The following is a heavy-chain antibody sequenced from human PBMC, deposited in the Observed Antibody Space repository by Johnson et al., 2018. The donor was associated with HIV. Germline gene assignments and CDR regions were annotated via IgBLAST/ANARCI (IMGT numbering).Heavy chain of an antibody. CDR3: AKDRGGSYLLFGAFDI. CDR1: RFDFRNYA. V-gene: IGHV3-30*04. J-gene: IGHJ3*02. Sequence: QVQLVESGGGVVQPRRSLKLSCAASRFDFRNYAIHWARQAPGKGLEWVAVISSDGSEKFYAGSEKGRFTISRDSFGKKVYLQMNSLRAEDTAVYYCAKDRGGSYLLFGAFDIWGQGTMVTVSS. CDR2: ISSDGSEK. D-gene: IGHD1-26*01.